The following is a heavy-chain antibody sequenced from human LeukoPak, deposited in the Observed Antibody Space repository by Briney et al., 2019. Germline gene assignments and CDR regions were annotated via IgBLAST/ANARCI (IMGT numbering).Heavy chain of an antibody. CDR3: ARDSGYSV. J-gene: IGHJ6*02. Sequence: GGSLRLSCEASGFTFTSYAMTWVRQAPGKGLEWVSGISGSGGHTYNADSVEGRFTISRDNAKNSLYLQMNSLRAEDTAVYYCARDSGYSVWGQGTTVTVSS. V-gene: IGHV3-21*01. CDR1: GFTFTSYA. D-gene: IGHD6-13*01. CDR2: ISGSGGHT.